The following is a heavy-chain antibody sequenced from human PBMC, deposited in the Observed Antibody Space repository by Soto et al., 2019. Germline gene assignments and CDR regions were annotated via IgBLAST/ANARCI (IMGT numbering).Heavy chain of an antibody. V-gene: IGHV1-2*02. CDR2: IGPESGAT. CDR3: GRGRSGQIVVFY. D-gene: IGHD1-26*01. J-gene: IGHJ4*02. Sequence: ASVKVSCKASGYTFTGHYIHWVRQAPEQGPEWMGEIGPESGATRYAQKFQGRVTMTRDTSITTVYMELKDLSPDDTAVYYCGRGRSGQIVVFYWGQGSPVTVSS. CDR1: GYTFTGHY.